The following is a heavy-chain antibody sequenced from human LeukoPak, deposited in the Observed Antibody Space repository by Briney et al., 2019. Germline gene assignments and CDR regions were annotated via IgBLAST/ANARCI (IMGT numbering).Heavy chain of an antibody. V-gene: IGHV3-33*01. CDR3: AREYYGSGSYYPGGFDY. Sequence: GRSLRLSCAASGFTFSSYGMHWVRQAPGKGLEWVAVIWYGGSNKYYADSVKGRFTISRDNSKNTLYLQMNSLRAEDTAVYYCAREYYGSGSYYPGGFDYWGQGTLVTVSS. CDR2: IWYGGSNK. D-gene: IGHD3-10*01. J-gene: IGHJ4*02. CDR1: GFTFSSYG.